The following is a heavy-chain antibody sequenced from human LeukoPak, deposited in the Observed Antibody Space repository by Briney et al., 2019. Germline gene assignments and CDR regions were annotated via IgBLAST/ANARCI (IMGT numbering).Heavy chain of an antibody. CDR3: ARAYFYNWNYYYYMDV. CDR1: GGSISSSRYY. Sequence: SETLSLTCTVPGGSISSSRYYWGWIRQPPGKGLEWIGSIYYRGSTYYNPSLKSRFTIPVDTSKNQFSLKLSSVTAADTAVYYCARAYFYNWNYYYYMDVWGKGTTVTVSS. V-gene: IGHV4-39*07. CDR2: IYYRGST. J-gene: IGHJ6*03. D-gene: IGHD1-20*01.